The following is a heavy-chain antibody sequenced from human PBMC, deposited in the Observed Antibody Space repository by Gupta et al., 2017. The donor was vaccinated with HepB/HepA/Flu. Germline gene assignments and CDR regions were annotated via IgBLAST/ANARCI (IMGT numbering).Heavy chain of an antibody. Sequence: EVQLVESGGGLAQPGWSLRLSCTASGFTFDDYDMHWVRQAPGKGPEWVSGISRKSDIIVYADSVRGRFTISRDNAKNSLYLQMNSLKPEDTALYYCSRRKPPGPFDSWGQGTLVTVSS. CDR3: SRRKPPGPFDS. V-gene: IGHV3-9*01. CDR1: GFTFDDYD. D-gene: IGHD1-14*01. CDR2: ISRKSDII. J-gene: IGHJ4*02.